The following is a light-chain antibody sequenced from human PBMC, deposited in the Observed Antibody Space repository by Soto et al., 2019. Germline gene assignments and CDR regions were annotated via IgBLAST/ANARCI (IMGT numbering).Light chain of an antibody. J-gene: IGLJ2*01. CDR1: SSDIGIYDF. Sequence: QSALTKPPSASGSPGQSVTISCTGSSSDIGIYDFVSWYQQHPGKPPKLIIYEVSKRPSGVPDRFSGSKSGYTASLTVSDLQSEDAADYYCSAYAGTNDLGVFGGGTKLTIL. CDR3: SAYAGTNDLGV. V-gene: IGLV2-8*01. CDR2: EVS.